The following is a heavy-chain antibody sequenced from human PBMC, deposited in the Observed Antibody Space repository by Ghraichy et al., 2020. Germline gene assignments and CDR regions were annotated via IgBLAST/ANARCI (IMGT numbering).Heavy chain of an antibody. CDR2: INHSGST. J-gene: IGHJ3*02. CDR3: ARGAAVVVVAATRAFDI. V-gene: IGHV4-34*01. D-gene: IGHD2-15*01. Sequence: SETLSLTCAVYGGSFSGYYWSWIRQPPGKGLEWIGEINHSGSTNYNPSLKSRVTISVDTSKNQFSLKLSSVTAADTAVYYCARGAAVVVVAATRAFDIWGQGTMVTVSS. CDR1: GGSFSGYY.